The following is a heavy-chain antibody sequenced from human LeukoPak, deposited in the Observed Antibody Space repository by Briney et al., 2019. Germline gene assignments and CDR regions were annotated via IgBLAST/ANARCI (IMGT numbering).Heavy chain of an antibody. D-gene: IGHD5-12*01. CDR2: VSSSSSYI. CDR1: GFTFSSYS. V-gene: IGHV3-21*01. Sequence: GGSLRLSCAASGFTFSSYSMNWVRQAPGKRLEWVSSVSSSSSYIYYADSVKGRFTISRDNAKNSLYLQMNSLRAEDTAVYYCAREGIYSGYDPYYFDYWGQGTLVTVSS. J-gene: IGHJ4*02. CDR3: AREGIYSGYDPYYFDY.